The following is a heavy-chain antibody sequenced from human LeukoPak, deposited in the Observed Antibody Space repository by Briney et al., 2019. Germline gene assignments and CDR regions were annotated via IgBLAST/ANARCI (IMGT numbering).Heavy chain of an antibody. CDR1: GGSISTYY. Sequence: PSETLSLTCTVSGGSISTYYWSWIRQPPGKGLKWIGNIYYSGYTTYSPSLRSRVTISVDTSKNQFSLKLSSVTAADTAVYYCARETSQKGAHYMDVWGKGTTITISS. CDR2: IYYSGYT. V-gene: IGHV4-59*01. CDR3: ARETSQKGAHYMDV. D-gene: IGHD3-16*01. J-gene: IGHJ6*03.